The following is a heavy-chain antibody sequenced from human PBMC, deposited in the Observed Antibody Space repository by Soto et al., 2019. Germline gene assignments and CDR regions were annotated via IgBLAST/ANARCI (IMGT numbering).Heavy chain of an antibody. J-gene: IGHJ6*02. CDR2: IIPIFGTA. CDR1: GGTFSSYA. V-gene: IGHV1-69*13. CDR3: ARGVGSGWYTPLYYYGMDV. Sequence: GASVKISFKASGGTFSSYAISWLRQAPGQGLEWMGGIIPIFGTANYAQKFQGRVTITADESTSTAYMELSSLRSEDTAVYYCARGVGSGWYTPLYYYGMDVWGQGTTVTVSS. D-gene: IGHD6-19*01.